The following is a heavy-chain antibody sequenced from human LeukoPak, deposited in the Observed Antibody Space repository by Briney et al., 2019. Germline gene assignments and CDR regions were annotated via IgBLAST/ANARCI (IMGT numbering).Heavy chain of an antibody. J-gene: IGHJ6*02. D-gene: IGHD6-13*01. CDR3: ARERYSSSWPHYYYYGMDV. CDR1: GFTFSSYE. CDR2: ISSSGSTI. Sequence: GGSLRLSCAASGFTFSSYEMNWVRQAPGKGLEWVSYISSSGSTIYYADSVKGRFTISRDNAKNSLYLQMNSLRAEDTAVYYCARERYSSSWPHYYYYGMDVWGQGTTVTVSS. V-gene: IGHV3-48*03.